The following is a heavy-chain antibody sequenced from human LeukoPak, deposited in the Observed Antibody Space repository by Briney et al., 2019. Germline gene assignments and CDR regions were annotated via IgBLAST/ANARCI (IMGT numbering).Heavy chain of an antibody. J-gene: IGHJ6*02. CDR3: AREWAYDILTGYYNYYYGMDV. D-gene: IGHD3-9*01. V-gene: IGHV3-21*01. Sequence: GGSLRLSCAASGFTFSSYSMNWVRQAPGKGLEWVSSISSSSSYIYYADSVKGRFTISRDNAKNSLYLQMNSLRAEDTAVYYCAREWAYDILTGYYNYYYGMDVWGQGTTVTVSS. CDR1: GFTFSSYS. CDR2: ISSSSSYI.